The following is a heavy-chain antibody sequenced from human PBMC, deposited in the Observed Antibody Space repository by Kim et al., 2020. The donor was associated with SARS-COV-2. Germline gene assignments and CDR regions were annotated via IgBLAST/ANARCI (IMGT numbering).Heavy chain of an antibody. D-gene: IGHD2-2*01. CDR2: IYPGDSDT. CDR1: GYSFTSYW. CDR3: ARLGSLSCSSTSCHTPKFDY. V-gene: IGHV5-51*01. J-gene: IGHJ4*02. Sequence: GESLKISCKGSGYSFTSYWIGWVRQMPGKGLEWMGIIYPGDSDTRYSPSFQGQVTISADKSISTAYLQWSSLKASDTAMYYCARLGSLSCSSTSCHTPKFDYWGQGTLVTVSS.